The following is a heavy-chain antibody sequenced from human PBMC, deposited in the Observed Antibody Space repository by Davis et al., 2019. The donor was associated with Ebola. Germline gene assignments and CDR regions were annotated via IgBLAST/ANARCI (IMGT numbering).Heavy chain of an antibody. CDR2: VSINGRDT. D-gene: IGHD6-6*01. V-gene: IGHV3-23*01. J-gene: IGHJ4*02. CDR3: AQGSSPDN. Sequence: PGGSLRLSCAASGFPFSAYAMSWVRQPPGEGLQWVSTVSINGRDTYYIDSVMGRFPVSRDNSKNTVFLQMNSLSVEDTAHYYCAQGSSPDNWGPGTLVTVSS. CDR1: GFPFSAYA.